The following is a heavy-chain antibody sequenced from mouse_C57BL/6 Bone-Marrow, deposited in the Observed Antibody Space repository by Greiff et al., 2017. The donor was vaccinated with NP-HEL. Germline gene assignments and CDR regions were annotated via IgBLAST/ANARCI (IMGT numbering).Heavy chain of an antibody. CDR2: IYPSDSET. V-gene: IGHV1-61*01. Sequence: QVQLQQPGAELVRPGSSVKLSCKASGYTFTSYWMEWVKQRPGQGLEWIGNIYPSDSETHYNQKFKDKATLTVDKSSSTAYMQLSSLTSEDSAVYYCARSNYGNYHYYAMDYWGQGTSVTVSS. D-gene: IGHD2-1*01. CDR1: GYTFTSYW. J-gene: IGHJ4*01. CDR3: ARSNYGNYHYYAMDY.